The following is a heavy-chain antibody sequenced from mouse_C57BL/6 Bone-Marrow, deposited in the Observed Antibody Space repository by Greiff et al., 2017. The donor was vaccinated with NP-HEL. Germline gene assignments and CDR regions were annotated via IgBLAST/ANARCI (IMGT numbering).Heavy chain of an antibody. V-gene: IGHV1-50*01. CDR2: IDPSDSYT. CDR3: ARSMRYAMDY. CDR1: GYTFTSYW. J-gene: IGHJ4*01. Sequence: VQLQQSGAELVKPGASVKLSCKASGYTFTSYWMQWVKQRPGQGLEWIGEIDPSDSYTNYNQKFKGKATLTVDTSSSTAYMQLSSLTSEDSAVYYCARSMRYAMDYWGQGTSVTVSS.